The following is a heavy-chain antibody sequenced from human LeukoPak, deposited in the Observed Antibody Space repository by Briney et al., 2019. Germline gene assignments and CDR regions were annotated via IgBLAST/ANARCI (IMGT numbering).Heavy chain of an antibody. CDR2: SNRRGRTT. V-gene: IGHV3-48*03. CDR1: GFTVSGTY. Sequence: SGGSLRLSCVATGFTVSGTYMDWVRQAPGKGLEWVSHSNRRGRTTYYADSVKGRFTISRDNAKSSLYLQMNSLRAEDTAVYYCAREGHTTGWPPFDFWGQGTLVTVSS. J-gene: IGHJ4*02. CDR3: AREGHTTGWPPFDF. D-gene: IGHD6-19*01.